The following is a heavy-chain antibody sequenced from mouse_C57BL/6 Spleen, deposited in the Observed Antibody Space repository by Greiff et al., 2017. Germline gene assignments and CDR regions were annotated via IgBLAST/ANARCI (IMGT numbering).Heavy chain of an antibody. J-gene: IGHJ3*01. V-gene: IGHV5-17*01. CDR1: GFTFSDYG. Sequence: EVQRVESGGGLVKPGGSLKLSCAASGFTFSDYGMHLVRQAPEQGLEWVAYISSGSSTIYYADTVKGRFTISRDNAKNTLFLQMTSLRSEDTAMYYCARPGYGYDFAYWGQGTLVTVSA. CDR3: ARPGYGYDFAY. D-gene: IGHD2-2*01. CDR2: ISSGSSTI.